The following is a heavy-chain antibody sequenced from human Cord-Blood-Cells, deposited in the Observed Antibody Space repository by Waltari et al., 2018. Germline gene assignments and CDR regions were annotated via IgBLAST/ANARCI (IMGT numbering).Heavy chain of an antibody. Sequence: VKLQQWGAGLLMHSATLSLTCAVYGWSFSGYYWSWIRQPPAKGLQWIGEINHSGRNNYNPSLKSRVTISVDTSKNQFSLKLSSVTAADTAVYYCARLGMGGDYWGQGTLVTVSS. CDR2: INHSGRN. CDR3: ARLGMGGDY. V-gene: IGHV4-34*01. CDR1: GWSFSGYY. D-gene: IGHD7-27*01. J-gene: IGHJ4*02.